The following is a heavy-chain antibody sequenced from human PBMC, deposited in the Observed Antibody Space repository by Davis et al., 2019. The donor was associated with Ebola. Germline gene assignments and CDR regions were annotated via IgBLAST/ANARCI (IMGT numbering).Heavy chain of an antibody. D-gene: IGHD5-18*01. J-gene: IGHJ4*02. V-gene: IGHV3-48*02. CDR3: AGGGYSYGVLNWDY. CDR2: ISSSSSTI. CDR1: GFTFSSYG. Sequence: GESLKISCAASGFTFSSYGMNWVRQAPGKGLEWVSYISSSSSTIYYADSVKGRFTISRDNAKNSLYLQMNSLRDEDTAVYYCAGGGYSYGVLNWDYWGQGTLVTVSS.